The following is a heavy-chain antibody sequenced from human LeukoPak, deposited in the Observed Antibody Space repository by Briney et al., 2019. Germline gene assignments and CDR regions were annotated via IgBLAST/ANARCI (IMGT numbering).Heavy chain of an antibody. J-gene: IGHJ6*03. D-gene: IGHD6-19*01. CDR1: GYTFTGYY. CDR2: INPNSGGT. V-gene: IGHV1-2*02. CDR3: ARVPAPSIAVAGTPWGYYYYYMDV. Sequence: ASVKVSCKASGYTFTGYYMHWVRQAPGQGLEWMGWINPNSGGTNYAQKFQGRVTMTRDTSISTAYMELSRLRSDDTAVYYCARVPAPSIAVAGTPWGYYYYYMDVWGKGTTVTVSS.